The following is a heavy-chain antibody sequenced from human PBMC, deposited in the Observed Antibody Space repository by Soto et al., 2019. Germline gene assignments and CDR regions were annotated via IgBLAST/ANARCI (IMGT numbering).Heavy chain of an antibody. CDR3: ASSMTTVTIVDY. CDR1: GGSISSYY. CDR2: IYYSGST. D-gene: IGHD4-17*01. J-gene: IGHJ4*02. Sequence: SETLSLTCTVSGGSISSYYWIWIRQPPGKGLEWIGYIYYSGSTNYNPSLKSRVTISVDTSKNQFSLKLSSVTAADTAVYYCASSMTTVTIVDYWGQGTLVTVSS. V-gene: IGHV4-59*01.